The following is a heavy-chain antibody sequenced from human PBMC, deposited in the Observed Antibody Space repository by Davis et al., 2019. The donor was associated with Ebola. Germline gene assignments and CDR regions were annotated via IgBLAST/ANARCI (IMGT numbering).Heavy chain of an antibody. J-gene: IGHJ4*02. CDR1: GYSFTSYW. CDR2: IYAGGGT. CDR3: TRGRGGSSWELY. V-gene: IGHV3-53*01. Sequence: GESLKISCKGSGYSFTSYWISWVRQAPGKGLEWVSVIYAGGGTYYADSVKGRFAISRDNSRNTLYLQMNSLRVDDTAMYYCTRGRGGSSWELYWGQGTLVTVSS. D-gene: IGHD6-13*01.